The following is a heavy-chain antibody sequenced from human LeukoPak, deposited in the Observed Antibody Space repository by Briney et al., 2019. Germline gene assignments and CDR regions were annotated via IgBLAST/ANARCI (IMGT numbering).Heavy chain of an antibody. J-gene: IGHJ4*02. Sequence: SETLSLTCTVSGDSISSHYWSWIRQPPGKGLECIGYIYYTGSTNYNPSLKSRVTISLDTSKNQFSLKLSSVTAADTAVYYCARGGYYGSGTGGFDYWGQGTLVTVSS. V-gene: IGHV4-59*11. CDR3: ARGGYYGSGTGGFDY. CDR1: GDSISSHY. CDR2: IYYTGST. D-gene: IGHD3-10*01.